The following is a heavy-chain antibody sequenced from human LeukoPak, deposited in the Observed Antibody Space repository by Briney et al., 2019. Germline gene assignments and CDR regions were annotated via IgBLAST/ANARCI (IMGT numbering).Heavy chain of an antibody. CDR2: IYYSGST. D-gene: IGHD6-13*01. J-gene: IGHJ3*02. CDR1: GGSISSSSYY. V-gene: IGHV4-39*07. CDR3: ARNGDSSSWYTVAFDI. Sequence: SETLSLTCTVSGGSISSSSYYWGWIRQPPGKGLEWIGSIYYSGSTYYNPSLKSRVTISVDTPKNKFSLKLSSVTAADTAVYYCARNGDSSSWYTVAFDIWGQGTMVTVSS.